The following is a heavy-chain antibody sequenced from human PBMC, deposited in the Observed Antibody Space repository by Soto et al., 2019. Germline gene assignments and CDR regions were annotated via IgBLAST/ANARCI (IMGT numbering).Heavy chain of an antibody. CDR3: ARDRVGATPFDY. CDR1: GGTFSSYT. V-gene: IGHV1-69*04. D-gene: IGHD1-26*01. J-gene: IGHJ4*02. Sequence: SVKVSCKASGGTFSSYTISWVRQAPGQGLEWMGRIIPILGITNYAQKLQGRVTMTADTSTSTAYMELSSLRSDDTAVYYCARDRVGATPFDYWGQGTLVTVPQ. CDR2: IIPILGIT.